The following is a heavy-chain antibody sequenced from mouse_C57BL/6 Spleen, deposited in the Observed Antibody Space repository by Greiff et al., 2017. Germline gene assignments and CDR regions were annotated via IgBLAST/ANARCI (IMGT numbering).Heavy chain of an antibody. CDR2: IHPNSGST. CDR1: GYTFTSYW. CDR3: ASQRYYGSSYLWYFDV. Sequence: QVQLQQPGAELVKPGASVKLSCKASGYTFTSYWMHWVKQRPGQGLEWIGMIHPNSGSTNYNEKFKSKATLTVDKSSSTAYMQLSSLTSEDSAVYYCASQRYYGSSYLWYFDVWGTGTTVTVSS. D-gene: IGHD1-1*01. J-gene: IGHJ1*03. V-gene: IGHV1-64*01.